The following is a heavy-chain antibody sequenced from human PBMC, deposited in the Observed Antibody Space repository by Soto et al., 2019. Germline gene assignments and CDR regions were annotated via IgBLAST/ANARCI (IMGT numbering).Heavy chain of an antibody. CDR3: ARDRGPSSGYYPYWLDP. J-gene: IGHJ5*02. V-gene: IGHV1-69*13. CDR1: GGTFSSYA. D-gene: IGHD3-22*01. CDR2: IIPIFGTA. Sequence: SGKVSCKASGGTFSSYAISWVRQAPGQGLEWMGGIIPIFGTANYAQKFQGRVTITADESTSTAYMELSSLRSEDTAVYYCARDRGPSSGYYPYWLDPWGQGTLVTVSS.